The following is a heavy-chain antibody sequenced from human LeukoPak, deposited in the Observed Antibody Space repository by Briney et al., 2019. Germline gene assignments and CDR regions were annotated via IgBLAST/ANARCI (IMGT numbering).Heavy chain of an antibody. CDR1: GYTFTGYY. CDR3: ARANMVRGVGLFFDRNWFDP. V-gene: IGHV1-2*02. Sequence: ASVKVSCKASGYTFTGYYMHWVRQAPGQGLEWMGWINPNSGGTNYAQKFQGRVTMTRDTSIRTAYMELSRLRSDDTAVYYCARANMVRGVGLFFDRNWFDPWGQGTLVTVSS. CDR2: INPNSGGT. J-gene: IGHJ5*02. D-gene: IGHD3-10*01.